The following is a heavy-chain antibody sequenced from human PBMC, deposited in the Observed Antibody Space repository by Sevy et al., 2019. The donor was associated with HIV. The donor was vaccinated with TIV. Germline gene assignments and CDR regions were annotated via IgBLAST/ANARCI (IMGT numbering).Heavy chain of an antibody. J-gene: IGHJ4*02. V-gene: IGHV3-30*12. Sequence: GGSLRLSCTASGFYFGIHWVRQAPGKGLEWVALISYDGINKDYADSVKGRFTISRDKSKNTVFLQMNSLRAEDTGMCYCARWGNSSGIDYWGQGTLVTVSS. CDR1: GFYFG. CDR3: ARWGNSSGIDY. D-gene: IGHD3-22*01. CDR2: ISYDGINK.